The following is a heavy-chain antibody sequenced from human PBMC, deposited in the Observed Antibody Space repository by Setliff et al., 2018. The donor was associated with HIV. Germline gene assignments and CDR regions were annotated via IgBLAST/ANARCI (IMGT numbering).Heavy chain of an antibody. D-gene: IGHD1-26*01. CDR2: IIPILGIA. J-gene: IGHJ6*02. CDR1: GGTFSSYA. CDR3: ARGTFSGSYSYYYYGMDV. V-gene: IGHV1-69*10. Sequence: SVKVSCKASGGTFSSYAISWVRQAPGQGLEWMGGIIPILGIANYAQKFQGRVTITADKSTSTAYMELSSLRSEDTAVYYCARGTFSGSYSYYYYGMDVWGQGTTVTVSS.